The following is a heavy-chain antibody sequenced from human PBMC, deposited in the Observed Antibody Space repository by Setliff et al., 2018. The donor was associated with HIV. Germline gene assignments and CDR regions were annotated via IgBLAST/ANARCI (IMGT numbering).Heavy chain of an antibody. Sequence: SETLSLTCTVSGGSISNYYWSWIRQPPGKGLEWIGYVYYNGGTQYNPPLQSRVTISVDTSKNQFSLKLSSVTAADTAVYYCARHSGVASPNWFDPWGQGTLVTVSS. D-gene: IGHD3-10*01. CDR2: VYYNGGT. CDR1: GGSISNYY. J-gene: IGHJ5*02. CDR3: ARHSGVASPNWFDP. V-gene: IGHV4-59*08.